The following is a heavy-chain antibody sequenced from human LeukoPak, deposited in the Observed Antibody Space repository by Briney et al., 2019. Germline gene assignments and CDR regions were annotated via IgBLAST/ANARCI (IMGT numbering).Heavy chain of an antibody. CDR1: GFTVSSSY. D-gene: IGHD6-13*01. CDR3: ARDSIAAAGTIGY. V-gene: IGHV3-66*01. J-gene: IGHJ4*02. Sequence: GGSLRLSCAASGFTVSSSYMSWVRQAPGKGLEWVSVIYSGDSTYYADSVKGRFTISRDNSKNTLYLQMNSLRAEDTAVYYCARDSIAAAGTIGYWGQGTLVTVSS. CDR2: IYSGDST.